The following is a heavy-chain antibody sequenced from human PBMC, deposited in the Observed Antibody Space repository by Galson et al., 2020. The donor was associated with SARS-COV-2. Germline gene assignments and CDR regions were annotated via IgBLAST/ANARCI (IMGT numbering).Heavy chain of an antibody. CDR2: TYYRSKWYS. Sequence: SQTLSLTCAISGGSVSSNSAAWNWIRQSPSRGLEWLGRTYYRSKWYSDYAVSVKSRITINADTSKNQFSLQLNSVIPDDTAVYYCARSPGIAVARTFDYWGPGTLVTVSS. CDR3: ARSPGIAVARTFDY. D-gene: IGHD6-19*01. V-gene: IGHV6-1*01. CDR1: GGSVSSNSAA. J-gene: IGHJ4*02.